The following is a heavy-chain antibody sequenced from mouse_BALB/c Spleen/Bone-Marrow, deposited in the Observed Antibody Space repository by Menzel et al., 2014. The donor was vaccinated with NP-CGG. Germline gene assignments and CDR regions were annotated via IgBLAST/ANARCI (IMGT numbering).Heavy chain of an antibody. V-gene: IGHV1-5*01. CDR2: IYPGNSDT. CDR1: GYTFSSYW. J-gene: IGHJ2*01. Sequence: EVQRVESGTVLARPGAAVKMSCKASGYTFSSYWVHWLKQMPGQGLEWIGPIYPGNSDTTYNRKFKGKAKLTAVTSTSTAYLQLRSRTNEDAAVYYCTTLARNDFDYWGQGTAVTVYS. CDR3: TTLARNDFDY.